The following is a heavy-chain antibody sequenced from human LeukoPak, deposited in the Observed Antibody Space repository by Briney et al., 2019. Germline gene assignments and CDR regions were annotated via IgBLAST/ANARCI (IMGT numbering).Heavy chain of an antibody. J-gene: IGHJ4*02. CDR3: ARDSEPNGWYSAPDY. Sequence: GGSLRLSCAASGFTFSSYSMNWVRQAPGKGLEWVSSISSSSSYIYYADSVKGRFTISRDNAKNSLYLQMNSLRAEDTAVYYCARDSEPNGWYSAPDYWGQGTLVTVSS. CDR1: GFTFSSYS. D-gene: IGHD6-19*01. CDR2: ISSSSSYI. V-gene: IGHV3-21*01.